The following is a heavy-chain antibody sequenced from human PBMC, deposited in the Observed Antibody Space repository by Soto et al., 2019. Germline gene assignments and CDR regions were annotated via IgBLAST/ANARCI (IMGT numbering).Heavy chain of an antibody. Sequence: SVKVSCKASVFTSYAISWVRQAPGQGLEWMGGIIPIFGTANYAQKFQGRVTITADESTSTAYMELSSLRSEDTAVYYCARVEPDRIAAAGTHYYYGMDVWGQGTTVTVSS. CDR2: IIPIFGTA. V-gene: IGHV1-69*13. CDR1: VFTSYA. CDR3: ARVEPDRIAAAGTHYYYGMDV. J-gene: IGHJ6*02. D-gene: IGHD6-13*01.